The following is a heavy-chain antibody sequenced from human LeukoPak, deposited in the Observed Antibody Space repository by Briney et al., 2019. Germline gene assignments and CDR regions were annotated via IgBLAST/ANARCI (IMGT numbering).Heavy chain of an antibody. CDR3: ARMQLFGLGNYYYYYMDV. CDR1: GFTFSSYS. D-gene: IGHD3-3*01. V-gene: IGHV3-21*06. CDR2: IGSSGRYT. J-gene: IGHJ6*03. Sequence: GGSLRLSCAGSGFTFSSYSMNSVRQAPGKGLEWVSSIGSSGRYTYYADSMKGRFSISRDNAKSSLFLQMNSLRVEDTAVYYCARMQLFGLGNYYYYYMDVWGKGTTVTVSS.